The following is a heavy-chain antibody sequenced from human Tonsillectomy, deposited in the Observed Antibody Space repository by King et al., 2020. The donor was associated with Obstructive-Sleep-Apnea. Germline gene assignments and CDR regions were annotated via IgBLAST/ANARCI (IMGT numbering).Heavy chain of an antibody. CDR1: GYTFIGYY. V-gene: IGHV1-2*02. J-gene: IGHJ4*02. D-gene: IGHD3-16*01. CDR3: AALSFFPTALGPNY. Sequence: VQLVESGAEVKKPETSVKISCRASGYTFIGYYMHWVRQAPGQGLEWMGWVNPNNGDTNYAQKFQGRVTMTRDTSINTAYMELSRLRSDDTAVYFCAALSFFPTALGPNYWGQGTPVTVSS. CDR2: VNPNNGDT.